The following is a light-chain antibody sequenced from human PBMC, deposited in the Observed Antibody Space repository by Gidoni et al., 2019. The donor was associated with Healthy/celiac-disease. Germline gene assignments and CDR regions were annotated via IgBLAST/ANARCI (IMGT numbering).Light chain of an antibody. V-gene: IGKV3-20*01. CDR2: GAS. CDR1: PSVSSSY. CDR3: QQYGSSPWT. J-gene: IGKJ1*01. Sequence: IVLTQSPGTLSLSPGERATLSCRASPSVSSSYLAWYQQKPGQAPRLLIYGASSRATGIPDRFSGSGSGTDFTLTISRLEPEDFAVYYCQQYGSSPWTFXQXTKVEIK.